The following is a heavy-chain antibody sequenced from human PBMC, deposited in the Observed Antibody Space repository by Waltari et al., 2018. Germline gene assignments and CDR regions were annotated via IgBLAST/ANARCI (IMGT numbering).Heavy chain of an antibody. CDR3: ARSDDIAVAGRR. CDR1: GGSISSGSYY. Sequence: QVQLQESGPGLVKPSQTLSLTCTVSGGSISSGSYYWSWIRQPAGKGLEWIGRIYTSGSTNYNPSLKSRVTISVDTSKNQFSLKLSSVTAADTAVYYCARSDDIAVAGRRWGQGTLVTVSS. CDR2: IYTSGST. D-gene: IGHD6-19*01. V-gene: IGHV4-61*02. J-gene: IGHJ4*02.